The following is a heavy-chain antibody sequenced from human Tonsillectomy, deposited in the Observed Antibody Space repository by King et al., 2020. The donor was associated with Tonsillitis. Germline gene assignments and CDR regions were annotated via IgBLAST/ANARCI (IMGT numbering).Heavy chain of an antibody. CDR2: IYRSGST. J-gene: IGHJ5*02. Sequence: QLQESGPGLVKPSETLSLTCAVSGYSISSGYYWGWIRQPPGKGLEWIGSIYRSGSTYYNLSLKSRVTISVDTSKNQFSLKLSSVTAADTAVYYCARVLWFGELVGRDWFDPWGQGTLVTVSS. V-gene: IGHV4-38-2*01. D-gene: IGHD3-10*01. CDR1: GYSISSGYY. CDR3: ARVLWFGELVGRDWFDP.